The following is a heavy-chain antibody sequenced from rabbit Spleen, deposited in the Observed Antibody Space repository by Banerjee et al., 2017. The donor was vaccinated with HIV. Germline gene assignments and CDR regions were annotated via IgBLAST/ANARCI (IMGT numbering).Heavy chain of an antibody. CDR3: VRGASESGYYSL. Sequence: QQLEESGGGLVKPGTSLTLTCTASGFSFSGDFMCWVRQAPGKGLEWIGAIYTGRGGTDYANWVNGRFTISSDNAQYTVDLQLTSLTAADTATYFCVRGASESGYYSLWGPGTLVTVS. CDR1: GFSFSGDF. J-gene: IGHJ4*01. D-gene: IGHD1-1*01. CDR2: IYTGRGGT. V-gene: IGHV1S7*01.